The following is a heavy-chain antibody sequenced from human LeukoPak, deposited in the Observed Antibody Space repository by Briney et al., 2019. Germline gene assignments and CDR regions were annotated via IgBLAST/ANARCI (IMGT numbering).Heavy chain of an antibody. CDR2: IYSGGST. D-gene: IGHD1-26*01. CDR3: ARDEWELGYFDY. Sequence: GGSLRLSCAASGFTVSSNYMSWVRQAPGKGLEWVSVIYSGGSTYYADSVKGRFTISRDNSKNTLYLQMNSLRAEDTAVYYCARDEWELGYFDYWGQGTLVTVSS. CDR1: GFTVSSNY. V-gene: IGHV3-53*01. J-gene: IGHJ4*02.